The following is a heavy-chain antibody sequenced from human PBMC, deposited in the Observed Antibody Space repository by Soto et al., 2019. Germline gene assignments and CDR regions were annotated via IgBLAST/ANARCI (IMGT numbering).Heavy chain of an antibody. CDR2: IYYTGRT. Sequence: QVQLQESGPGLVKSSETLSLTCTVSGGSITSDYWSWIRQPPGKGLEWIGYIYYTGRTNYNPSLESRVTISADTSKNQFFLRLTSVTAADTALYYCARGAAAGTRWTFDSWGQGTLVTVSS. D-gene: IGHD6-13*01. J-gene: IGHJ4*02. V-gene: IGHV4-59*01. CDR1: GGSITSDY. CDR3: ARGAAAGTRWTFDS.